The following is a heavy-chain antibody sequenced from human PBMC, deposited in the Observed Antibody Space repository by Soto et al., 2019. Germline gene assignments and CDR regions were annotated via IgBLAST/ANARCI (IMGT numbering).Heavy chain of an antibody. CDR3: ASPYYYDSSGYYPFQR. D-gene: IGHD3-22*01. Sequence: ASVKVSCKASGGTFSSYAISWVRQAPGQGLEWMGGIIPIFGTANYAQKFQGRVTITADESTSTAYMELSSLRSEDTAVYYCASPYYYDSSGYYPFQRWGQGTLVTVSS. CDR2: IIPIFGTA. CDR1: GGTFSSYA. V-gene: IGHV1-69*13. J-gene: IGHJ1*01.